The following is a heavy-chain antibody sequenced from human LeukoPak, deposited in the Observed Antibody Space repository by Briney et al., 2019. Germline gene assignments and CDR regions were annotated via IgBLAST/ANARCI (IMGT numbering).Heavy chain of an antibody. CDR2: INHSGST. D-gene: IGHD2-15*01. CDR3: ARDTRTAQGFDY. J-gene: IGHJ4*02. Sequence: SETLSLTCAVYGGSFSGYYWSWIRQPPGKGLEWIGEINHSGSTNYSPSLKSRVTISVDTSNNRFSLSLSAVTAADTAIYYCARDTRTAQGFDYWGQGILVTVSS. V-gene: IGHV4-34*01. CDR1: GGSFSGYY.